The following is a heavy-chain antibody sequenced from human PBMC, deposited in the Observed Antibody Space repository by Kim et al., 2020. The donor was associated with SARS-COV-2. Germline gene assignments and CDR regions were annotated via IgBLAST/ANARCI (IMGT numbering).Heavy chain of an antibody. Sequence: NPSLKSRVTISVDKSKNQFSLKLSSVTAADTAVYYCARDLAVAGPSYFDYWGQGTLVTVSS. CDR3: ARDLAVAGPSYFDY. J-gene: IGHJ4*02. D-gene: IGHD6-19*01. V-gene: IGHV4-4*02.